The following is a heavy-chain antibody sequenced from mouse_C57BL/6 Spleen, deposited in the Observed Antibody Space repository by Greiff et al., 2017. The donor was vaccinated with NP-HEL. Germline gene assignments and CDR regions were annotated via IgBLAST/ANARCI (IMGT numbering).Heavy chain of an antibody. CDR1: GFTFSSYG. J-gene: IGHJ3*01. CDR3: ARQPHLSTGFAY. Sequence: EVQVVESGGDLVKPGGSLKLSCAASGFTFSSYGMSWVRQTPDKRLEWVATISSGGSYTYYPDSVKGRFTISRDNAKNTLYLQMSSLKSEDTAMYYCARQPHLSTGFAYWGQGTLVTVSA. CDR2: ISSGGSYT. V-gene: IGHV5-6*01.